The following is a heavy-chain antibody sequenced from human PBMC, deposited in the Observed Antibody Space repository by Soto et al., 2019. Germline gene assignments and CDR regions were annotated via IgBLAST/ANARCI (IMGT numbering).Heavy chain of an antibody. Sequence: EVQLVESGGGLVQPGRSLRLSCTASGFTFGDYAMSWFRQAPGKGLEWVGFIRSKAYGGTTENAASVKGRFTISRDDSKSIAYLQMNSLKIEDTAVYYCTMDSSSWAYYYYYGMDVWGQGTTVTVSS. CDR2: IRSKAYGGTT. D-gene: IGHD3-22*01. J-gene: IGHJ6*01. CDR1: GFTFGDYA. CDR3: TMDSSSWAYYYYYGMDV. V-gene: IGHV3-49*03.